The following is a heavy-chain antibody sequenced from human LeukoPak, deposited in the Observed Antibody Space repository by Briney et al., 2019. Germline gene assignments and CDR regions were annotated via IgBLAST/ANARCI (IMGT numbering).Heavy chain of an antibody. D-gene: IGHD3-16*01. CDR2: IKEDGSEK. CDR1: GFTVRTHS. CDR3: ARESQLGGIDY. J-gene: IGHJ4*02. Sequence: GGSLRLSCTASGFTVRTHSMTWVRQAPGKGLEWVATIKEDGSEKNYVDSVKGRFTISRDNAKNSLYLQMNSLRGEDTAVYYCARESQLGGIDYWGQGILVTVSS. V-gene: IGHV3-7*04.